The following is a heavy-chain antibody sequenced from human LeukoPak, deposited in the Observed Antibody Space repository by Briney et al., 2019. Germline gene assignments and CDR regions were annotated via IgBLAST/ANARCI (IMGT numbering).Heavy chain of an antibody. Sequence: GASVRVSCKASGYTFTASGISWVRQAPGQGLEWMGWISAYNGNTNYAQNLQGRVTMTTDTSTSTAYMELRSLRSDDTAVYYCARLSLPVGDWEDYWGQGTLVTVSS. CDR2: ISAYNGNT. J-gene: IGHJ4*02. CDR3: ARLSLPVGDWEDY. D-gene: IGHD2-21*02. CDR1: GYTFTASG. V-gene: IGHV1-18*01.